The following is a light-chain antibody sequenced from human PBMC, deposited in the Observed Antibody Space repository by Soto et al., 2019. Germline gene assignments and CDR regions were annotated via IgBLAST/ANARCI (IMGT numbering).Light chain of an antibody. CDR1: SSDVGGYNY. CDR2: DVN. J-gene: IGLJ1*01. V-gene: IGLV2-14*01. Sequence: QSALTQPASVSGSPGQSITISCTGTSSDVGGYNYVSWYQQHPGKAPKLMIYDVNNRPSGVSNRFSGSKSGNTASLTISGLQAEDEADYHCTSYTSSSTLYFFGTGTKLTVL. CDR3: TSYTSSSTLYF.